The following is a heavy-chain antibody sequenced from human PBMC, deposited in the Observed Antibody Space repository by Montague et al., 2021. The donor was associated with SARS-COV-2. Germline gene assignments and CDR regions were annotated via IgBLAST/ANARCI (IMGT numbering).Heavy chain of an antibody. D-gene: IGHD5-24*01. Sequence: SETLSLTCSVSGGSISSSSYFWGWIRQPPGKGLEWIGSIYSSGNTYYNPSLKSRVTISVDTSKNQFSLKPSSVTAADTAVYYCARVVAAISGTVDYWGRGTLVTVSS. V-gene: IGHV4-39*01. CDR3: ARVVAAISGTVDY. CDR1: GGSISSSSYF. CDR2: IYSSGNT. J-gene: IGHJ4*02.